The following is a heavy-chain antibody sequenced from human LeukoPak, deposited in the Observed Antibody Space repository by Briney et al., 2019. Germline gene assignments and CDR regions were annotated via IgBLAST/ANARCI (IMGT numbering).Heavy chain of an antibody. D-gene: IGHD6-13*01. Sequence: ASVKVSCKASGYTFTGYYMHWVRQAPGQGLEWMGWINPNSGGTNYAQKFQGRVTMARDTSISTAYMELSRLGSDDTAVYYCARGIAAAGTHQVFYNWFDPWGQGTLVTVSS. CDR3: ARGIAAAGTHQVFYNWFDP. CDR2: INPNSGGT. CDR1: GYTFTGYY. V-gene: IGHV1-2*02. J-gene: IGHJ5*02.